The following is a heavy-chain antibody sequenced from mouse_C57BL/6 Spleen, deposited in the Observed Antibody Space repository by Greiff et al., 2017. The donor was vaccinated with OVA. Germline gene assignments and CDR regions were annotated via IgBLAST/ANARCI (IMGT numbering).Heavy chain of an antibody. CDR3: TRGYGSRGSYYFDY. V-gene: IGHV1-15*01. D-gene: IGHD1-1*01. CDR1: GYTFTDYE. CDR2: IDPETGGT. Sequence: VKLVESGAELVRPGASVTLSCKASGYTFTDYEMHWVKQTPVHGLEWIGAIDPETGGTAYNQKFKGKAILTADKSSSTAYMELRSLTSEDSAVYYCTRGYGSRGSYYFDYWGQGTTLTVSS. J-gene: IGHJ2*01.